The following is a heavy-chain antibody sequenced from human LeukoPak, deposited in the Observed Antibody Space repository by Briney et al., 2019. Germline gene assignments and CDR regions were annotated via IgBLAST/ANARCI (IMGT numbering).Heavy chain of an antibody. CDR1: GFTSGDYY. Sequence: PGGSLTLSCEVSGFTSGDYYMGWSRQAPGKGLEWISYISGSSSTIYYADSVKGRFTISRDNGKNSLYLQMNSLTVEDTGVYYCARDGAEDYGIDYWGRGTLVTVSS. CDR3: ARDGAEDYGIDY. D-gene: IGHD4/OR15-4a*01. J-gene: IGHJ4*02. CDR2: ISGSSSTI. V-gene: IGHV3-11*04.